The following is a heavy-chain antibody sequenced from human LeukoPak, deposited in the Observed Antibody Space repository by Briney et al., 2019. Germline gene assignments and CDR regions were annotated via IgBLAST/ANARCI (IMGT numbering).Heavy chain of an antibody. CDR2: IYYRGNT. CDR3: ARAGSSWSFDY. CDR1: GDSITKHY. J-gene: IGHJ4*02. V-gene: IGHV4-59*11. Sequence: SETLSLTCTVSGDSITKHYWTWIRQPPGKGLECIGYIYYRGNTNYSPSLKSRVTMSVDTSKNQLSLRLTSVTAADTAMYYCARAGSSWSFDYWGQGTLVTVSS. D-gene: IGHD6-13*01.